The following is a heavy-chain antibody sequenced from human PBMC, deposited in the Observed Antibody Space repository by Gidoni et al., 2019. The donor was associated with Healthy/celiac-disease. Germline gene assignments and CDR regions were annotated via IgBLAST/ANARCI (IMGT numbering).Heavy chain of an antibody. Sequence: QVQLVESGGGVVPPGRSLRLSCAASGFTFSSYAMHWVRQAPGKGLEWVEVISYEGSNKYDADSVKGRFTISRDNSKNTLYRQMNSLRAEETAVYYCARVGLGITMVRGVGGYWGQGTLVTVSS. CDR3: ARVGLGITMVRGVGGY. J-gene: IGHJ4*02. V-gene: IGHV3-30-3*01. CDR1: GFTFSSYA. D-gene: IGHD3-10*01. CDR2: ISYEGSNK.